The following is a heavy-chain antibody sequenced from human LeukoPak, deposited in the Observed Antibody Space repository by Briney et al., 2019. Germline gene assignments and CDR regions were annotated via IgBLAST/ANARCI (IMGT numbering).Heavy chain of an antibody. V-gene: IGHV6-1*01. CDR1: GDSVSSNSAA. Sequence: SQTLSLTCAISGDSVSSNSAAWNWIRQSPSRGLEWLGRTYYRSKWYNDYAVSVKSRITINPDTSKNQFSLQLNSVTPEDTAVYYRARARGYDVLTGYLYFDYWGQGTLVTVSS. CDR3: ARARGYDVLTGYLYFDY. CDR2: TYYRSKWYN. D-gene: IGHD3-9*01. J-gene: IGHJ4*02.